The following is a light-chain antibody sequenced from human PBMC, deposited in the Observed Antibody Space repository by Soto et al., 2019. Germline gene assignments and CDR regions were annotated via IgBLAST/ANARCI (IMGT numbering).Light chain of an antibody. Sequence: DVQMTQSPSTLSASIGDRVTITCRASQSISPCLAWYQQKPGKAPKLLIYMAYTLGSGVPSRFSGSGSGKECTLNIRSLQPADFATYYCQQYSSHMYTFAQGTKLEI. V-gene: IGKV1-5*03. CDR2: MAY. CDR1: QSISPC. CDR3: QQYSSHMYT. J-gene: IGKJ2*01.